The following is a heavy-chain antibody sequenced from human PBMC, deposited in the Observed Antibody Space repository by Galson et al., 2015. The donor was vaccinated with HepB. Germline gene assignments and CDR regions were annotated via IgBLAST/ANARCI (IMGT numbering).Heavy chain of an antibody. Sequence: SLRLSCAASGFTFDDYAMHWVRQAPGKGLEWVSGISWNSGSIGYADSVTGRFTISRDNAKNSLYLQMNSLRAEDTALYYCAKDFGSDGSGVGVWGQGTTVTVSS. CDR3: AKDFGSDGSGVGV. CDR2: ISWNSGSI. J-gene: IGHJ6*02. V-gene: IGHV3-9*01. CDR1: GFTFDDYA. D-gene: IGHD3-10*01.